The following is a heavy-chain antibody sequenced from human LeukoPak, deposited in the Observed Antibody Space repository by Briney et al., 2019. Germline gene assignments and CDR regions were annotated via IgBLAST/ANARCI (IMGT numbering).Heavy chain of an antibody. CDR3: AKRADSSAHSFDY. J-gene: IGHJ4*02. V-gene: IGHV3-48*04. CDR1: GFSFSRYG. D-gene: IGHD3-22*01. CDR2: IRSSDSTT. Sequence: GGSLRLSCAASGFSFSRYGMKWVRQAPGKGLERLSYIRSSDSTTYYADSVKGRFTISRDNAKNSLYLQMDSLRVEDTAVYYCAKRADSSAHSFDYWGRGTLVTVSS.